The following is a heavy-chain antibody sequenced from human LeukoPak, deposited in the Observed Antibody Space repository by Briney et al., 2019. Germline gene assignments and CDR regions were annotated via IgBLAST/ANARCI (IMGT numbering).Heavy chain of an antibody. D-gene: IGHD6-19*01. CDR2: INHSGST. V-gene: IGHV4-34*01. Sequence: SETLSLTCAVYGGSLSGYYWSWIRQPPGKGLEWIGEINHSGSTNYNPSLKSRVTISVDTSKNQFSLKLSSVTAADTAVYYCASTAVAGTGPYFDYWGQGTLVTVSS. CDR1: GGSLSGYY. J-gene: IGHJ4*02. CDR3: ASTAVAGTGPYFDY.